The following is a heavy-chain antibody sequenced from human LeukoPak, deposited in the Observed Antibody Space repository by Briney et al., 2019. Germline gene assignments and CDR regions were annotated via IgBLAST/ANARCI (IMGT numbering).Heavy chain of an antibody. D-gene: IGHD3-22*01. CDR1: GYTFSTYP. Sequence: ASVKVSCKASGYTFSTYPMNWVRQAPGQGLEWMGWISAYNGNTNYAQKLQGRVTMTTDTSTSTAYMELRSLRSDDTAVYYCARDHYYDSSRNGYDYWGQGTLVTVSS. V-gene: IGHV1-18*01. J-gene: IGHJ4*02. CDR2: ISAYNGNT. CDR3: ARDHYYDSSRNGYDY.